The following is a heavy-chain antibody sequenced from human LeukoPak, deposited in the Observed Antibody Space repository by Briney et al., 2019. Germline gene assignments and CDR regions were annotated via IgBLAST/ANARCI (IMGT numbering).Heavy chain of an antibody. CDR3: ARVNYGSATKEDY. J-gene: IGHJ4*02. V-gene: IGHV4-34*09. CDR2: IYYSGSA. CDR1: GGSFSGYY. Sequence: SETLSLTCAVYGGSFSGYYWSWIRQPPGKGLEWIGYIYYSGSAYYNPSLKSRVTISVDTSENQFSLKLSSVTAADTAVYYCARVNYGSATKEDYWGQGTLVTVSS. D-gene: IGHD3-10*01.